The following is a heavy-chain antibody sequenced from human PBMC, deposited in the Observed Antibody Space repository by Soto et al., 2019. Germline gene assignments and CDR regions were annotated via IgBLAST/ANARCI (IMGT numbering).Heavy chain of an antibody. CDR1: GYTLTSYG. Sequence: GSVEGSCQASGYTLTSYGISWVRPAPGQGLEGMGWVSAYKGNTNYGQKLQGRVTMTADTYTSTAYMELRSLRSDDTAVYYCARGPNSNSGWFDPWGQGTLGTVSS. CDR2: VSAYKGNT. D-gene: IGHD4-4*01. J-gene: IGHJ5*02. V-gene: IGHV1-18*04. CDR3: ARGPNSNSGWFDP.